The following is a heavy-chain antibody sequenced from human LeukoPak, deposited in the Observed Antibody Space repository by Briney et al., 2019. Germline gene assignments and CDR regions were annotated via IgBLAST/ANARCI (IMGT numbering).Heavy chain of an antibody. Sequence: GGSLRLSCAASGLTFSSYEMNWVRQAPGKGLEWVSYISSSGSTIYYADSVKGRFTISRDNAKNSLYLQMNSLRAEDTAVYYCARGHSSGWYRYFQHWGQGTLVTVSS. D-gene: IGHD6-19*01. CDR3: ARGHSSGWYRYFQH. CDR1: GLTFSSYE. V-gene: IGHV3-48*03. CDR2: ISSSGSTI. J-gene: IGHJ1*01.